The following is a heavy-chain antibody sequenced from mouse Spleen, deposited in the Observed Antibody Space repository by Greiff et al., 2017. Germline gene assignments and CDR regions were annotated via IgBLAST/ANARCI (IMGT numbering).Heavy chain of an antibody. D-gene: IGHD2-2*01. CDR2: ISGGGSYT. J-gene: IGHJ2*01. CDR1: GFTFSSYG. CDR3: ARNGYDLFDY. V-gene: IGHV5-9-2*01. Sequence: EVQGVESGGGLVKPGGSLKLSCAASGFTFSSYGMSWVRQTPEKRLEWVATISGGGSYTYYPDSVKGRFTISRDNAKNNLYLQMSSLRSEDTALYYCARNGYDLFDYWGQGTTLTVSS.